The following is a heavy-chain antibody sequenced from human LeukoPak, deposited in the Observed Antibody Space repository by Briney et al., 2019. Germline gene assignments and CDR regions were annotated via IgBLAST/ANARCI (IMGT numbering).Heavy chain of an antibody. CDR3: ARGRMAVAGSYEY. Sequence: GESLTLSCTASGITFGSYWLTWVRKAPGKGLEWVANIKPDGSEKYYVDPVEGRFTSSRDNAKNSLFLEMNSLRAEDTAVYYCARGRMAVAGSYEYWGQGTLVSVSS. V-gene: IGHV3-7*05. CDR1: GITFGSYW. J-gene: IGHJ4*02. D-gene: IGHD6-19*01. CDR2: IKPDGSEK.